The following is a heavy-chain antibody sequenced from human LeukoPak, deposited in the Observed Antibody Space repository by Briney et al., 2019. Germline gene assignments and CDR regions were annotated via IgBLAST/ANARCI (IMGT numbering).Heavy chain of an antibody. CDR2: FDPEDGET. V-gene: IGHV1-24*01. CDR3: ATWGYVEQLERRGAFDI. J-gene: IGHJ3*02. CDR1: GYTLTELS. Sequence: GASEKVSCKVSGYTLTELSMHWVRQAPGKGLEWMGGFDPEDGETIYAQKLQGRVTMTEDTSADTAYRELSSLRSEDTAVDYCATWGYVEQLERRGAFDIWGQGTMVTVSS. D-gene: IGHD1-1*01.